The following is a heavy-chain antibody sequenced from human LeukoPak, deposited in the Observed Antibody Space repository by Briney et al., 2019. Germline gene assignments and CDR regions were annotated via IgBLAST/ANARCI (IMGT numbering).Heavy chain of an antibody. CDR3: VGYSYGFSTNDY. J-gene: IGHJ4*02. CDR1: GFTFSAYS. CDR2: ISTNGDST. D-gene: IGHD5-18*01. V-gene: IGHV3-64D*06. Sequence: GGSLRLSCSASGFTFSAYSMHWVRQAPGKGLEYVSAISTNGDSTYYADSVKGRFTFSRDNSKTTLYLQMSSLRAEDAAVYYCVGYSYGFSTNDYWGQGTLVTVSS.